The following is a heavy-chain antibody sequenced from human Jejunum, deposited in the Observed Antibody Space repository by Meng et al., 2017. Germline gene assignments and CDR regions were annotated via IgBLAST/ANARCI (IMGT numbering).Heavy chain of an antibody. CDR3: ARAYCTDVSCHDFFDS. V-gene: IGHV4-4*02. CDR1: GASISSTKW. Sequence: QGQLQESGPGLVKPSGTLPLTCAVSGASISSTKWWSWVRQPPGKGLEWIGKIDPSESTHYNQSLKGRVTISADRSKNQFSLRLTSVTAADTAIYYCARAYCTDVSCHDFFDSWGQGTLVTVSS. D-gene: IGHD2-8*01. CDR2: IDPSEST. J-gene: IGHJ4*02.